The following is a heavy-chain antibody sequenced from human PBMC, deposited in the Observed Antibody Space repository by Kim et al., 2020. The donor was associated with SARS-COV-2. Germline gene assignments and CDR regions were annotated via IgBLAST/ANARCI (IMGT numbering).Heavy chain of an antibody. CDR3: SYGSGSYYTFFDY. Sequence: GGSLRLSCAASGFTFSSYAMHWVRQAPGKGLEWVAVISYDGSNKYYADSVKARFTISRDNSKNTLYLQMNSLRAEDTAVYYCSYGSGSYYTFFDYWGQGTLVTVSS. CDR1: GFTFSSYA. D-gene: IGHD3-10*01. J-gene: IGHJ4*02. V-gene: IGHV3-30-3*01. CDR2: ISYDGSNK.